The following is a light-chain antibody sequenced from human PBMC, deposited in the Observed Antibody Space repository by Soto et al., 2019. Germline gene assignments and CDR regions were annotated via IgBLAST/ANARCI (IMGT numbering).Light chain of an antibody. CDR3: LQHYSYTQT. V-gene: IGKV1-17*01. Sequence: DIQMTQSPSSLSASVGDRVTNTCRASQGIRDALGWYQQKPGKAPKRMIYAASSLQSGVPSRCSGSGYGTEFDFTISRLQHDDFATHYCLQHYSYTQTFGQVTKVEIK. CDR2: AAS. CDR1: QGIRDA. J-gene: IGKJ1*01.